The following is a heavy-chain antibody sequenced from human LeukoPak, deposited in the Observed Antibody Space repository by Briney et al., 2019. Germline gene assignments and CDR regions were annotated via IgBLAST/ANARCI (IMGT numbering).Heavy chain of an antibody. CDR3: ARNDRGRPADY. V-gene: IGHV4-39*01. CDR1: GGSISNSPYY. D-gene: IGHD1-26*01. J-gene: IGHJ4*02. Sequence: PSETLSLTCNVSGGSISNSPYYWGWIRRPPGKGLEWIGSMHYSGTTYHNSSLRSRVTISVDTSKNQFSLRLISVTAADTAVYYCARNDRGRPADYWGQGTLVTVSS. CDR2: MHYSGTT.